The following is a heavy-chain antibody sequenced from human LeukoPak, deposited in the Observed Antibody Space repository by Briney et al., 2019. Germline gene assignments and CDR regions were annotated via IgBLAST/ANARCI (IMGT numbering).Heavy chain of an antibody. CDR2: INHSGST. V-gene: IGHV4-34*01. CDR3: ARKSSGWLVY. J-gene: IGHJ4*02. D-gene: IGHD6-19*01. CDR1: GGSFSGYY. Sequence: PSVTLSLTYAVYGGSFSGYYWSWIRQPPGKGLEWIGEINHSGSTYYNPSLKSRVTISVDTSKNQFSLKLSSVTAADTAVYYCARKSSGWLVYWGQGTLVTVSS.